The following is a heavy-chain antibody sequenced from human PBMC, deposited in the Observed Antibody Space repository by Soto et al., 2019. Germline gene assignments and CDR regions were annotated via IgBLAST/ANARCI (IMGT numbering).Heavy chain of an antibody. D-gene: IGHD2-21*01. CDR1: GFSISSNY. Sequence: ELQLVETGGGVIQTGGSLRLSCAASGFSISSNYIAWVRQPPGKGLEWVSTTFSGGNTEYAASVKGRCIISRDNYKNTLYLQMDNLRGEDTAVYYCARKPPSAIQGWAFGMDVWGQGTTVSVSS. CDR2: TFSGGNT. J-gene: IGHJ6*02. CDR3: ARKPPSAIQGWAFGMDV. V-gene: IGHV3-53*02.